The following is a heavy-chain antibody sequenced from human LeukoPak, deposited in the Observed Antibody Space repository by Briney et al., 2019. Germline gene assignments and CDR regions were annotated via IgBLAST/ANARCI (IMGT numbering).Heavy chain of an antibody. CDR1: GGTFSSYA. V-gene: IGHV1-69*13. Sequence: GASVKVSCKASGGTFSSYAISWVRQAPGQGLEWMGGIIPIFGTANYAQKFQGGVTITADESTSTAYMELSSLRSEDTAVYYCAREAYGDYETFDYWGQGTLVTVSS. D-gene: IGHD4-17*01. CDR3: AREAYGDYETFDY. J-gene: IGHJ4*02. CDR2: IIPIFGTA.